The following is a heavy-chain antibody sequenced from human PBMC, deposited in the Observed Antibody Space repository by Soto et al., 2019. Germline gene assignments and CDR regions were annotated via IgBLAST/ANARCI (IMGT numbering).Heavy chain of an antibody. V-gene: IGHV4-39*01. J-gene: IGHJ3*02. CDR1: GGSISSSSYY. CDR3: ARAQLWWSTPPWAFDI. D-gene: IGHD2-21*01. Sequence: SETLSLTCTVSGGSISSSSYYWGWIRQPPGKGLEWIGSIYYTGSTYYNTSLKSQITISVDTSKNQFSLKLSSVTAADTAVYYCARAQLWWSTPPWAFDIWGQGTMVTVSS. CDR2: IYYTGST.